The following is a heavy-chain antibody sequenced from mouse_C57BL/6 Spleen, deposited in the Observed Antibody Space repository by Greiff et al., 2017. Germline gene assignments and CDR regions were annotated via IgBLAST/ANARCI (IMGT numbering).Heavy chain of an antibody. CDR3: ARDGGYWDYYAMDY. CDR2: ISDGGSYT. D-gene: IGHD2-3*01. CDR1: GFTFSSYA. Sequence: EVHLVESGGGLVKPGGSLKLSCAASGFTFSSYAMSWVRQTPEKRLEWVATISDGGSYTYYPDNVKGRFTISRDNAKNNLYLQMSHLKSEDTAMYYCARDGGYWDYYAMDYWGQGTSVTVSS. J-gene: IGHJ4*01. V-gene: IGHV5-4*01.